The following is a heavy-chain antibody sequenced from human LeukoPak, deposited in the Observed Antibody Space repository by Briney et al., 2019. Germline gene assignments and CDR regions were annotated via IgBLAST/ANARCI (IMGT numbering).Heavy chain of an antibody. V-gene: IGHV1-2*02. Sequence: ASVKVSCKASGYTFTGYYMHWVRQAPGQGLEWMGWINPNSGGTNYTQKFQGRVTMTRDTSISTAYMELSRLRSDDTAVYYWARDLSGWWGVIDYWGQGTLVTVSS. J-gene: IGHJ4*02. D-gene: IGHD6-19*01. CDR2: INPNSGGT. CDR3: ARDLSGWWGVIDY. CDR1: GYTFTGYY.